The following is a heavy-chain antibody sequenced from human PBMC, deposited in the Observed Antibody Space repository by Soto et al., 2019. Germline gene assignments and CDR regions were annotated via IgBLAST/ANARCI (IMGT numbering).Heavy chain of an antibody. V-gene: IGHV3-15*01. Sequence: EGQLVESGGGLVKPWESLRLSCAGSGFTVRNAWLRWVRLAPGEGLEWIGRIRSTADGGTTDYAATMKGRFTVSRDDSRNTVYLQMNSLKGEDTAVYYCTTYDKSQYAFGIWGQGTVVTVSS. J-gene: IGHJ3*02. CDR2: IRSTADGGTT. D-gene: IGHD1-1*01. CDR3: TTYDKSQYAFGI. CDR1: GFTVRNAW.